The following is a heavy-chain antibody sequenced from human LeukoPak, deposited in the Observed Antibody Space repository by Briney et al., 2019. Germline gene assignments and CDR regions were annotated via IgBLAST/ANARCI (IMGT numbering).Heavy chain of an antibody. V-gene: IGHV3-23*01. CDR2: ISGSGGST. J-gene: IGHJ3*02. Sequence: GGSLRLSCAASGFTFSSYAMSWVRQAPGKGLEWVSAISGSGGSTYYADSVKGRFTISRDNSKNTLYLQVNSLRAEDTAVYYCAKDVYDSPRFDAFDIWGQGTMVTVSS. CDR3: AKDVYDSPRFDAFDI. D-gene: IGHD3-22*01. CDR1: GFTFSSYA.